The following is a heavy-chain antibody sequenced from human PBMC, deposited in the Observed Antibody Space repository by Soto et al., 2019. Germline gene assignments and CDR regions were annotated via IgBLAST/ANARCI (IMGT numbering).Heavy chain of an antibody. J-gene: IGHJ5*02. V-gene: IGHV1-69*13. D-gene: IGHD4-17*01. CDR2: IIPIFGTA. CDR3: ARDIPSVATVTANWFDP. Sequence: GASVKVSCKAAGGTFSSYAISWVRQAPGQGLEWMGGIIPIFGTANYAQKFQGRVTITADESTSTAYMELSSLRSEDTAVYYCARDIPSVATVTANWFDPWGQGTLVTVSS. CDR1: GGTFSSYA.